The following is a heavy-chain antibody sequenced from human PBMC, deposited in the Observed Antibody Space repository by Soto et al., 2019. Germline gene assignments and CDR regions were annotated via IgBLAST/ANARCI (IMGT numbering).Heavy chain of an antibody. D-gene: IGHD3-9*01. CDR2: IIPIFGTA. CDR3: ARGGRLRYLYSMDWFDP. CDR1: GGTFSSYA. J-gene: IGHJ5*02. Sequence: GASVKVSCKASGGTFSSYAISWLRQSPGQGLEWMGGIIPIFGTANYAQKFQGRVTITADESTSTAYMELSSLRSEDTAVYYCARGGRLRYLYSMDWFDPWGQGTLVTVSS. V-gene: IGHV1-69*13.